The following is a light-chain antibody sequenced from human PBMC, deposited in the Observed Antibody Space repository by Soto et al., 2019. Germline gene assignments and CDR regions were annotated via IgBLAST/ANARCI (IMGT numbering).Light chain of an antibody. Sequence: QSVLTQSPSASASLGASVKLTCTLSSGYSTYAIAWHQQQSEKGPRFLMKINYDGTHSKGDGFFDRFSGSSSGAERHLTISSLQSEDEADYYCQTLGTGIQVFRGGTKLTVL. J-gene: IGLJ3*02. CDR3: QTLGTGIQV. CDR2: INYDGTH. CDR1: SGYSTYA. V-gene: IGLV4-69*01.